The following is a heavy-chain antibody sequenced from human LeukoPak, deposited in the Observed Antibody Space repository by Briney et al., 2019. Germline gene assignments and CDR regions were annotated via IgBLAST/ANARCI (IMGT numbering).Heavy chain of an antibody. CDR3: ATERDTAMVTIDY. J-gene: IGHJ4*02. CDR1: GFTFSSYG. V-gene: IGHV3-30*02. Sequence: GGSLRLSCAASGFTFSSYGIHWVRQAPGKGLEWVAFIRYDGSNKYYADSVKGRFTISRDNSKNTLYLQMNSLRAEDTAVYYCATERDTAMVTIDYWGQGTLVTVSS. D-gene: IGHD5-18*01. CDR2: IRYDGSNK.